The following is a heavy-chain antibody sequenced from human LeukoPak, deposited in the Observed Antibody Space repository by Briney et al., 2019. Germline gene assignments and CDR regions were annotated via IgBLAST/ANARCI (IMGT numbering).Heavy chain of an antibody. J-gene: IGHJ3*02. CDR3: ARGTNSTFDI. Sequence: SQTLSLTCALSGDSFSSNSVAWNWLRQSPSRGLEWLGRAYSRSRGGRDYAISVRSRINIDTDTSRNQFSLQLSSVTPEDTAVYYCARGTNSTFDIWGQGTMVTVSS. V-gene: IGHV6-1*01. D-gene: IGHD1-7*01. CDR2: AYSRSRGGR. CDR1: GDSFSSNSVA.